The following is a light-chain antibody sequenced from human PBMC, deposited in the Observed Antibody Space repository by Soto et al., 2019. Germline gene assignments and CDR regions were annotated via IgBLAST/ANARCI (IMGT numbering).Light chain of an antibody. CDR1: QGISGW. CDR2: GAT. Sequence: DIQMTQSPSSVSASVGDRVTISCRASQGISGWLTWYQQKPGRAPKVLIYGATNLLVGVPSRFSGRGSGSDFTLTSSSLQPDEFAIYYCHQAKTLTYTFGQGTKLEIK. J-gene: IGKJ2*01. V-gene: IGKV1-12*01. CDR3: HQAKTLTYT.